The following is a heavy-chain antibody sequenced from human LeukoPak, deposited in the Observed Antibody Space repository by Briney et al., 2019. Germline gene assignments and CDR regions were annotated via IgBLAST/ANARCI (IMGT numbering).Heavy chain of an antibody. J-gene: IGHJ5*02. Sequence: GGSLRLSCAASGFTVSSNYMSWVRQAPGKGLEWVSVIYSCGSTYYADSVKGRFTISRDNSKNTLYLQMNSLRAEDTAVYYCARGGFCSSTSCPYWFDPWGQGTLVTVSS. CDR2: IYSCGST. CDR1: GFTVSSNY. D-gene: IGHD2-2*01. CDR3: ARGGFCSSTSCPYWFDP. V-gene: IGHV3-66*03.